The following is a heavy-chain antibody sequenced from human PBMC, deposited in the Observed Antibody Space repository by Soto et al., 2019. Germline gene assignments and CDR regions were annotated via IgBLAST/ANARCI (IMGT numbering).Heavy chain of an antibody. Sequence: QITLKESGPTLVKPTQTLTLTCTFSGFSLSTSGVGVGWIRQPPGKALEWLALIYCDDDKRYSPSLKSSLTITNDTSKNQVVLTMTNMDPVDTATYYCAHRASGGQTYYFDYWGQGTLVTFSS. J-gene: IGHJ4*02. CDR2: IYCDDDK. CDR3: AHRASGGQTYYFDY. D-gene: IGHD3-10*01. CDR1: GFSLSTSGVG. V-gene: IGHV2-5*02.